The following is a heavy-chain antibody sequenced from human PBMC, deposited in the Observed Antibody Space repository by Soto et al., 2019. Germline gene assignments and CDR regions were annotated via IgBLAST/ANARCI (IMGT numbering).Heavy chain of an antibody. Sequence: SETLSLTCAVYGGSFSGYYWSWIRQPPGKGLEWIGEINHSGSTNYNPSLKSRVTISVDTSKNQFSLKLSSVTAADTAVYYCARSPRYMVRGVIRYYYYYMDVWGKGTTVTVSS. J-gene: IGHJ6*03. CDR2: INHSGST. V-gene: IGHV4-34*01. CDR1: GGSFSGYY. CDR3: ARSPRYMVRGVIRYYYYYMDV. D-gene: IGHD3-10*01.